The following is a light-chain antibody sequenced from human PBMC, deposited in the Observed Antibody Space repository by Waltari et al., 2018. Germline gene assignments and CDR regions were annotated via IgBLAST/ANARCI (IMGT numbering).Light chain of an antibody. J-gene: IGLJ3*02. Sequence: QSVLTQPPSVSGAPGQRVTISCTGGSSNIGAGFGVHWYQQLPRTAPKLLISHTNNRPSGVPVRFFGSKSGTSASLAITGLQAGDGADYYCQAFDSSLSGWLFGGGTKLTVL. CDR1: SSNIGAGFG. CDR3: QAFDSSLSGWL. V-gene: IGLV1-40*01. CDR2: HTN.